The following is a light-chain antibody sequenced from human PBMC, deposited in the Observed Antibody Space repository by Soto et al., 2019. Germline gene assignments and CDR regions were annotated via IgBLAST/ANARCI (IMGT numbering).Light chain of an antibody. CDR1: QSVSSVY. CDR2: GAS. J-gene: IGKJ1*01. V-gene: IGKV3-20*01. Sequence: EIVLTQSPGTLSLSPGERATLSCRASQSVSSVYLAWYQHKPGQAPRLLIYGASSRATGIPDRFSGSGSGTDFTLTISRLEPEDFAMYYCQQYGSSPWTFGQGTKVEIK. CDR3: QQYGSSPWT.